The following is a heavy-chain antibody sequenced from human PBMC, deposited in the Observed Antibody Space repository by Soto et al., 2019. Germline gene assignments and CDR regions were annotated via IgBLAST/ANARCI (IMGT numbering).Heavy chain of an antibody. CDR1: GYIFVNYG. J-gene: IGHJ6*02. CDR2: ISPYSGNT. Sequence: QVQLVQSGDEVRKPGSSVKVSCKASGYIFVNYGIAWVRQAPGQGLECMGWISPYSGNTHYASKVQGRLTLSTNTAXSTAYMDLGSLTSDDTAVYYCAMVDNYVTPTPQDVWGQGTTVTVSS. V-gene: IGHV1-18*01. D-gene: IGHD3-16*01. CDR3: AMVDNYVTPTPQDV.